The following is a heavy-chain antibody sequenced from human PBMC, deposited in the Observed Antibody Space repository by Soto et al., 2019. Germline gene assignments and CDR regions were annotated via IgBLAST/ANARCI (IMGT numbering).Heavy chain of an antibody. Sequence: GRSLRLSCAVSGFPLAKYGVNGVRQAPGKGLAWVSSISFSGDYINYADSVKGRFTISRDNARNSLYLQMNRLGVDDTALYFFSGPGYNWNQEEWGQGT. D-gene: IGHD1-20*01. CDR3: SGPGYNWNQEE. J-gene: IGHJ4*02. V-gene: IGHV3-21*01. CDR2: ISFSGDYI. CDR1: GFPLAKYG.